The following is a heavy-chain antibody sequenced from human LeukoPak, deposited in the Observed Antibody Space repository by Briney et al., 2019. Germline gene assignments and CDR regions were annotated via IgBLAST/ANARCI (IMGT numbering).Heavy chain of an antibody. D-gene: IGHD1-26*01. CDR1: GFTFRSYW. CDR3: ARSYSGSYYDFDY. Sequence: GGSLRLSCVASGFTFRSYWMNWVRQTPGKGLVWVSHINSDGSSTNYADSVKGRFSISRDNARDTLYLQMNSLRAEDTAVYYCARSYSGSYYDFDYWGQGTLVTVSS. CDR2: INSDGSST. V-gene: IGHV3-74*01. J-gene: IGHJ4*02.